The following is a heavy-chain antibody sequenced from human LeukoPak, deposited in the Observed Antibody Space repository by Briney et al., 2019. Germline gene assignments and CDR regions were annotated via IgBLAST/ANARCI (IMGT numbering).Heavy chain of an antibody. J-gene: IGHJ5*02. CDR2: IYHSGST. Sequence: SQTLSLTCAVSGVSISGGGYSWSWIRQPPGKGLEWIGYIYHSGSTYYNPSLKSRVTISVDRSKNQFSLKLSSVTAADTAVYYCAREKGGPAAMYNWFDPWGQGTLVTVSS. CDR1: GVSISGGGYS. CDR3: AREKGGPAAMYNWFDP. V-gene: IGHV4-30-2*01. D-gene: IGHD2-2*01.